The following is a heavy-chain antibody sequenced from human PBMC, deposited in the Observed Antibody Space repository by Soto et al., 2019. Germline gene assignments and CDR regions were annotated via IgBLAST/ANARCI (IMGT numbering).Heavy chain of an antibody. CDR2: IGGSGDSI. V-gene: IGHV3-23*01. D-gene: IGHD3-10*01. J-gene: IGHJ5*01. CDR3: ARSVRPLSLFDT. Sequence: PGGSLRLSCVASGFPFSAYAMNWFRQAPGKGREWVSGIGGSGDSIYYADSVKGRVTISRDNSRNTVFLQMSSLRAEDRGRYYCARSVRPLSLFDTSGQGTPVTGSS. CDR1: GFPFSAYA.